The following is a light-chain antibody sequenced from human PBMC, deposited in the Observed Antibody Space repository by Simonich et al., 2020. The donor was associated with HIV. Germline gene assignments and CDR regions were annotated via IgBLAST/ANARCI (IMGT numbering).Light chain of an antibody. CDR3: QQYFSTPYT. CDR2: WAS. Sequence: DIVMTQSPDSLAVSLGERATINCKSSQSVLYSSNNRNYLAWYQQKPGPPPKLLIYWASTRESGVPDRFSGSGSGTDFPLTISSLQAEDVAVYYCQQYFSTPYTFGQGTKLEIK. CDR1: QSVLYSSNNRNY. J-gene: IGKJ2*01. V-gene: IGKV4-1*01.